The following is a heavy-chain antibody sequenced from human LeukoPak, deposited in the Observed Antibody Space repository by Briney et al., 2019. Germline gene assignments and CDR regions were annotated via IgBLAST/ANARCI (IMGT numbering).Heavy chain of an antibody. V-gene: IGHV1-46*01. J-gene: IGHJ3*02. D-gene: IGHD3-22*01. CDR1: GYIFTSYY. CDR2: INPSGGST. Sequence: GASVKVSCKASGYIFTSYYMHWVRQAPGQGLEWMGIINPSGGSTNYAQKFQGRVTNTADESTSTAYMELSSLRSEDTAVYYCARGGYDSTDDAFDIWGQGTMVTVSS. CDR3: ARGGYDSTDDAFDI.